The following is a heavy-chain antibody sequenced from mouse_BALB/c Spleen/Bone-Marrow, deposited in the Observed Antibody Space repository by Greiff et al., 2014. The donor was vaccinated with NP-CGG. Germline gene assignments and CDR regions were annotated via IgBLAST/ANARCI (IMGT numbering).Heavy chain of an antibody. CDR3: AREGERDGIFDY. D-gene: IGHD1-2*01. J-gene: IGHJ2*02. V-gene: IGHV5-6-3*01. CDR1: GFTFSSYC. CDR2: INSNGGST. Sequence: EVKVVESGGGLVQPGGSLKLSCAASGFTFSSYCMSWVRQTPDKRLELVATINSNGGSTYYPDSVKGRFTISRDNAKNTLYLQMSSLKSEDTAMYYCAREGERDGIFDYWGQGTSVTVSS.